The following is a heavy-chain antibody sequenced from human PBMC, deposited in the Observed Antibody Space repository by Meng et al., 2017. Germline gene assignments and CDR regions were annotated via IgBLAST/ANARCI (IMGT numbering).Heavy chain of an antibody. CDR2: IYWNHDK. V-gene: IGHV2-5*01. Sequence: IHLQSPVPMRGKPTQNLTLTVTFAGFSLRISGGGDGWIRHPPGKALEWLALIYWNHDKRYSTSLKRSLTITKDTSKNQAVLTMTNMDTVDTATYYCAHIPYSSSWYEYFQHWGQGTLVTVSS. CDR3: AHIPYSSSWYEYFQH. D-gene: IGHD6-13*01. J-gene: IGHJ1*01. CDR1: GFSLRISGGG.